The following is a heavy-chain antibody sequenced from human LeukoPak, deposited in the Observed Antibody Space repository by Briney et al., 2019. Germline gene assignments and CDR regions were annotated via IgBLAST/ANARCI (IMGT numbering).Heavy chain of an antibody. D-gene: IGHD2-2*01. CDR2: INPNGGT. Sequence: ASVKVSCKASGYTFTKHYMHWVRQAPRQGLEWMGWINPNGGTNYVQKFQGGVTMTRDTSISTAYMELNRLTSDDTAVYYCARDQNVVPGNAFDIWGQGTMVTVSS. CDR1: GYTFTKHY. V-gene: IGHV1-2*02. CDR3: ARDQNVVPGNAFDI. J-gene: IGHJ3*02.